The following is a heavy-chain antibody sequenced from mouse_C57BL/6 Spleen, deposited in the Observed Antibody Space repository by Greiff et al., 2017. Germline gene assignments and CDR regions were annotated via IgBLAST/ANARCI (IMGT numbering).Heavy chain of an antibody. CDR3: ARRGEAREYYAMDY. J-gene: IGHJ4*01. Sequence: QVQLQQPGAELVKPGASVKMSCKASGYTFTSYWITWVKQRPGQGLEWIGDIYPGSGSTNYNEKFKSKATLTVDTSSSTAYMQLSSLTSEDSAVYYCARRGEAREYYAMDYWGQGTSVTVSS. V-gene: IGHV1-55*01. CDR2: IYPGSGST. CDR1: GYTFTSYW.